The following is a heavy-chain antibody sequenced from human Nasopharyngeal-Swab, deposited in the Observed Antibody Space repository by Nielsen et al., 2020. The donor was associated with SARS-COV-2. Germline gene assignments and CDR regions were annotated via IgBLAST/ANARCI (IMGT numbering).Heavy chain of an antibody. CDR2: ISYDGSNK. V-gene: IGHV3-30*04. CDR3: ARDFSEKGYYYYGMDV. J-gene: IGHJ6*02. Sequence: GESLKISCAASGFTFSSYAMHWVRQAPGKGLEWVAVISYDGSNKYYADSVKGRFTISRDNFKNTLYLQMNSLRAEDTAVYYCARDFSEKGYYYYGMDVWGQGTTVTVSS. CDR1: GFTFSSYA. D-gene: IGHD1-26*01.